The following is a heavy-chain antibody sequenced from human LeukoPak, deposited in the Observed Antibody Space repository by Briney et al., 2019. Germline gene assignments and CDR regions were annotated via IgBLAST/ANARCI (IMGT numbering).Heavy chain of an antibody. CDR2: INHSGST. CDR3: ARLSGSPWY. CDR1: GGSFSGYY. Sequence: SETLSLTCAVYGGSFSGYYWSWIRQPPGKGLEWIGEINHSGSTNYNPSLKSRVTISVDTSKNQFSLKLSSVTAADTAVYYCARLSGSPWYWGQGTLVTVSS. D-gene: IGHD1-26*01. V-gene: IGHV4-34*01. J-gene: IGHJ4*02.